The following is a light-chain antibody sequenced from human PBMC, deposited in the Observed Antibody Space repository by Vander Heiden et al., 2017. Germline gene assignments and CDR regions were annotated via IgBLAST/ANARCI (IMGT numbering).Light chain of an antibody. CDR3: QQYDNLLWT. V-gene: IGKV1-33*01. CDR1: QDISNY. Sequence: QSASVGDRVTITCQASQDISNYLNWYQQKPGKAPKLLIYDASNLETGVPSRFSGSGSGTDFTVTISSLQPEDIATYYSQQYDNLLWTFGQGTKVEIK. J-gene: IGKJ1*01. CDR2: DAS.